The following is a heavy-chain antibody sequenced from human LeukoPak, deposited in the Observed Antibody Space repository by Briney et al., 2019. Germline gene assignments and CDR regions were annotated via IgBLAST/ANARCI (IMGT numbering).Heavy chain of an antibody. Sequence: PGGSLRLSCAASGFTFDDYAMHWVRQAPGKGLEWVSGISWNSGSIGYADSVKGRFTISRDNAKNSLYLQMNSLRAEDTALYYCAKAYYDILTGSDYWGQRTLVTVSS. D-gene: IGHD3-9*01. CDR1: GFTFDDYA. CDR2: ISWNSGSI. CDR3: AKAYYDILTGSDY. V-gene: IGHV3-9*01. J-gene: IGHJ4*02.